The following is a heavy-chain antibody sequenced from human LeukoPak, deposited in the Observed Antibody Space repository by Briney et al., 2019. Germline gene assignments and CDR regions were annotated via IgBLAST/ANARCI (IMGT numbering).Heavy chain of an antibody. CDR1: GFTLSSYE. CDR2: ISTSGSTK. V-gene: IGHV3-48*03. D-gene: IGHD2-2*01. CDR3: ARRYCSSTSCTLDY. J-gene: IGHJ4*02. Sequence: GGSLRLSCAASGFTLSSYEVNWVRQAPGKGLEWVSYISTSGSTKYYADSVKGRFTISRDNAENSLYLQMNSLRAEDTAAYYCARRYCSSTSCTLDYWGQGTLVTVSS.